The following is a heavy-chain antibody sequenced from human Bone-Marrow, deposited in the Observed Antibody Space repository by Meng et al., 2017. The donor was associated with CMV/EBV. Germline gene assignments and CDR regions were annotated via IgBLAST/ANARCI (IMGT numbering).Heavy chain of an antibody. Sequence: ASVKVSCKASGYTFTSYYMHWVRQAPGQGLEWMGIINPSGGSTSYAQKFQGRVTMTRDTSTSTVYMELSSLRSEDTAVYYWTKGGEDGSGSYRHYYYYYGMDVWGQGTTVTVSS. CDR1: GYTFTSYY. CDR2: INPSGGST. V-gene: IGHV1-46*01. D-gene: IGHD3-10*01. J-gene: IGHJ6*02. CDR3: TKGGEDGSGSYRHYYYYYGMDV.